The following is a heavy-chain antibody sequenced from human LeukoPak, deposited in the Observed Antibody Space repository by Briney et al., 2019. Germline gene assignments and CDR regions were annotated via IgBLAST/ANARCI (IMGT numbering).Heavy chain of an antibody. Sequence: ASVKVSCKASGYTFTSYYMHWVRQAPGQGLERMGIINPSGGSTSYAQKFQGRVTMTRDTSTSTVYMELSSLRSEDTAVYYCAREESSGCFDYWGQGTLVTVSS. CDR1: GYTFTSYY. CDR3: AREESSGCFDY. J-gene: IGHJ4*02. CDR2: INPSGGST. V-gene: IGHV1-46*01. D-gene: IGHD6-19*01.